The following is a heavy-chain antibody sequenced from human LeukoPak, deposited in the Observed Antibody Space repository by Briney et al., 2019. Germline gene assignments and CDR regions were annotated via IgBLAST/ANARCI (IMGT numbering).Heavy chain of an antibody. Sequence: KSGGSLRLSCAASGFTFSRHWMSWVRQAPGKGLEWVSLINSGGSAYYADSVKGRFTISRDNAKNSLYLQMNSLRAEDTAVYYCAREGYSYGRDAFDIWGQGTMVTVSS. V-gene: IGHV3-21*01. CDR1: GFTFSRHW. CDR2: INSGGSA. CDR3: AREGYSYGRDAFDI. D-gene: IGHD5-18*01. J-gene: IGHJ3*02.